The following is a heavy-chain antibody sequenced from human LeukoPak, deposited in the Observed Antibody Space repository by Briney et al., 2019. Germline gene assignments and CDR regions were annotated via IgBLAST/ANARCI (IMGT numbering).Heavy chain of an antibody. Sequence: GGSLTLPCAASGYTFTSYVMSWLRQAPGKGLEWVASVCGGGGYNLCADSEKRRYTIPRHNSEHTVYLKIKSVRAEDTVVYYCVRRTASDIWGQGALVTVSS. D-gene: IGHD2-21*02. V-gene: IGHV3-23*01. J-gene: IGHJ4*02. CDR3: VRRTASDI. CDR2: VCGGGGYN. CDR1: GYTFTSYV.